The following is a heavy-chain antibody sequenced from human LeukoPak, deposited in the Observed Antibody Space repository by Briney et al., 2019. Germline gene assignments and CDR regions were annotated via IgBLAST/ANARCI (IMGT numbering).Heavy chain of an antibody. D-gene: IGHD6-19*01. CDR1: GFTFSSYS. V-gene: IGHV3-21*01. CDR3: ARDRSRGIAVAGTGDYFDY. J-gene: IGHJ4*02. CDR2: ISSSSSYI. Sequence: PGGSLRLSCAASGFTFSSYSMNWVRQAAGKGLEWVSSISSSSSYIYYADSVKGRFTISRDNAKNSLYLQMNSLRAEDTAVYYCARDRSRGIAVAGTGDYFDYWGQGTLVTVSS.